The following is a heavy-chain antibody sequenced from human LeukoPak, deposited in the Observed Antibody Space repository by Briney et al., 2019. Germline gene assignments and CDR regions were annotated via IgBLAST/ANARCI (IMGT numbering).Heavy chain of an antibody. CDR2: INPNSGGT. J-gene: IGHJ5*02. Sequence: ASVKVSCKASGYTSTGYYMHWVRQAPGQGLEWMGWINPNSGGTNYAQKFQGRVTMTRDTSISTAYMELSRLRSDDTAVYYCARDRGYSYGQMGNWFDPWGQGTLVTVSS. V-gene: IGHV1-2*02. D-gene: IGHD5-18*01. CDR3: ARDRGYSYGQMGNWFDP. CDR1: GYTSTGYY.